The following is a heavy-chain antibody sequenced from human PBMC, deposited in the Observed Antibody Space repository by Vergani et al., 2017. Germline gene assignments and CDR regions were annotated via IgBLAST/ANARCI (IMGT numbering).Heavy chain of an antibody. CDR1: GGSISSGSYY. D-gene: IGHD6-13*01. Sequence: QVQLQESGPGLVKPSQTLSLTCPVSGGSISSGSYYWSWIRPPAGKGLEWIGRIYTSGSTNYNPSLKSRVTMSVDTSKNQFSLKLSSVTAADTAVYYCARSIAAAGPFDYWGQGTLVTVSS. CDR2: IYTSGST. J-gene: IGHJ4*02. CDR3: ARSIAAAGPFDY. V-gene: IGHV4-61*02.